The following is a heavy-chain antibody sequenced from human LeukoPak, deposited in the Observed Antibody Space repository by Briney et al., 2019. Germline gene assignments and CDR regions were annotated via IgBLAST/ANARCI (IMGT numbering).Heavy chain of an antibody. CDR2: IDTSSSIV. J-gene: IGHJ3*02. V-gene: IGHV3-48*02. CDR1: AFTFSDFS. D-gene: IGHD7-27*01. CDR3: AREDDSWGPNNLDI. Sequence: PGGSLRLSCAASAFTFSDFSMNWVRQAPGKGLEWISYIDTSSSIVYYANSVMGRFTVTRDNAKNSLYLQMNSLRDEDTAVYYCAREDDSWGPNNLDIWGQGTMVTVSS.